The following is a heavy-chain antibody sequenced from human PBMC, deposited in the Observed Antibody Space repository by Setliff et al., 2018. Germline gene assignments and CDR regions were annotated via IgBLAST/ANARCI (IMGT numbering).Heavy chain of an antibody. CDR3: VRESRSTWYRRDF. Sequence: SETLSLTCTVSGGSISSGSYYWSWIRQPAGKGLEWIGRFHTSGTAYYNPSLQSRVAISVDTSKNYFSLDVSSVTAADTAVYYCVRESRSTWYRRDFWGQGTLVTVSS. D-gene: IGHD6-13*01. J-gene: IGHJ4*02. V-gene: IGHV4-61*02. CDR1: GGSISSGSYY. CDR2: FHTSGTA.